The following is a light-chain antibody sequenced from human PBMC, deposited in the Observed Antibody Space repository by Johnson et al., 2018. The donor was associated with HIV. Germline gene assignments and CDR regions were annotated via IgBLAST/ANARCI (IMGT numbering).Light chain of an antibody. J-gene: IGLJ1*01. Sequence: QSVLTQPPSVSAAPGQKVTISCSGSSSNIGNNYVSWYQQLPGTAPKLLIYANNQRPSGIPDRFSGSKSGTSATLGITGLQTGDEADYYCGTWDSSLSAYVFGTGTKVTVL. CDR3: GTWDSSLSAYV. CDR1: SSNIGNNY. CDR2: ANN. V-gene: IGLV1-51*01.